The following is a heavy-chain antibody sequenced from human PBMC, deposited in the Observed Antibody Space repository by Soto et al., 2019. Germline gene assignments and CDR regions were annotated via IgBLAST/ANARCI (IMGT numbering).Heavy chain of an antibody. Sequence: EVQLVESGGGLVQPGGSLRLSCAASGFTFSSYSMNWVRQAPGKGLEWVSYISSSSSTIYYADSVKGRFTISRDNAKNSRYLQMNSLRDEDTAVYYCAREGVYYYYGMDVWGQGTTVTVSS. CDR2: ISSSSSTI. CDR1: GFTFSSYS. J-gene: IGHJ6*02. D-gene: IGHD3-16*01. CDR3: AREGVYYYYGMDV. V-gene: IGHV3-48*02.